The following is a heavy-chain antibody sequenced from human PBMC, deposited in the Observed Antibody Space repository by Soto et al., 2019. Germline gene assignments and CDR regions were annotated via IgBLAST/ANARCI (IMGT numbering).Heavy chain of an antibody. Sequence: ASVKVSCKASGYTFTSNHIHWVRQAPGQGLDWMGIINPGGGSTTYSQKFQGRVTMTRDTSTGTVYMEPSSLRSDDTAVYYCARAVSATVVTYHDAFDIWGQGTMVTVSS. J-gene: IGHJ3*02. CDR2: INPGGGST. V-gene: IGHV1-46*01. D-gene: IGHD4-17*01. CDR3: ARAVSATVVTYHDAFDI. CDR1: GYTFTSNH.